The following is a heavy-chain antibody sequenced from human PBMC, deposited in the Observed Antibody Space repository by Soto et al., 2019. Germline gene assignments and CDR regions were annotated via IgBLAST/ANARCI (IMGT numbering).Heavy chain of an antibody. J-gene: IGHJ2*01. Sequence: EVQLVQSGAEVKKPGESLRISCKSSGYSFTSYWISWVRQMPGKGLEWMGSIDPSDSYTTYSPSFQGHVTISADRSISTAYLQWSSLKASDTAMYYCARLEMATRYWYFDLWGRGTLVTVSS. CDR1: GYSFTSYW. V-gene: IGHV5-10-1*01. CDR2: IDPSDSYT. CDR3: ARLEMATRYWYFDL. D-gene: IGHD5-12*01.